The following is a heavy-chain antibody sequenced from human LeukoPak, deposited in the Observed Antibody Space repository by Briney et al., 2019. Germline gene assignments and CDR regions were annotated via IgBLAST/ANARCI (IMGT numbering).Heavy chain of an antibody. D-gene: IGHD3-9*01. V-gene: IGHV1-2*02. CDR2: INPNSGGP. J-gene: IGHJ5*02. Sequence: ASVKVSCKASGYTFTGYYMHWVRQAPGQGLESMGWINPNSGGPNYAQKFQGRVTMTRDTSISPAYMDLSRLRSDDTAVYYCARLGENGLLTGYFYPWGQGTLVTVSS. CDR3: ARLGENGLLTGYFYP. CDR1: GYTFTGYY.